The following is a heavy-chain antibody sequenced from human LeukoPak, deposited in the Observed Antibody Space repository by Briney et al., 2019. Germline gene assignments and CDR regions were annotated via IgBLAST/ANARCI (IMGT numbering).Heavy chain of an antibody. V-gene: IGHV1-69*13. CDR2: IIPIFGTA. D-gene: IGHD3-16*02. Sequence: ASVKVSCKASGGTFSSYAISWVRQAPGQGLEWMGGIIPIFGTANYAQKFQGRVTITADESTSTAYMELSSLRSEDTAVYYCARNNDQSYDYVWGSYRFTPALDYWGQGTLVTVSS. CDR1: GGTFSSYA. CDR3: ARNNDQSYDYVWGSYRFTPALDY. J-gene: IGHJ4*02.